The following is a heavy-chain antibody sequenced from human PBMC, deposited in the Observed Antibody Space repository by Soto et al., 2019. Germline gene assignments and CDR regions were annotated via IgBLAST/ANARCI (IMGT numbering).Heavy chain of an antibody. J-gene: IGHJ4*02. CDR1: GFTFSSYA. CDR3: AGTDWDYFDY. D-gene: IGHD1-1*01. V-gene: IGHV3-30-3*01. CDR2: ISYDGSNK. Sequence: PGGSLRLSCAASGFTFSSYAMHWVRQAPGKGLEWVAVISYDGSNKYYADSVKGRFTISRDNSENTLYLQMNSLRAEDTAAYYCAGTDWDYFDYWGQGTLVTVSS.